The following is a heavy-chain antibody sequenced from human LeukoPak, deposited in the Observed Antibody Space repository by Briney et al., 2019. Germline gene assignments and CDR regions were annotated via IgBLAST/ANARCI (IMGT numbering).Heavy chain of an antibody. V-gene: IGHV3-23*01. Sequence: GGSLRLSCAASGFTFSSYAMSWVRQAPGKGLEWVSAISGSGGSTYYADSVKGRFTISRVNSKNTLYLQMNSLRAEDTAVYYCAKDQGRYYDSSGYYPFDYWGQGTLVTVSS. CDR3: AKDQGRYYDSSGYYPFDY. CDR1: GFTFSSYA. J-gene: IGHJ4*02. D-gene: IGHD3-22*01. CDR2: ISGSGGST.